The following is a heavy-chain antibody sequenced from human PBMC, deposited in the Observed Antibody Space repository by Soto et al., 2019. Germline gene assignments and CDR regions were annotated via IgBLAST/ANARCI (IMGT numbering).Heavy chain of an antibody. CDR3: ARALYICCWYWSWNFEL. CDR1: GGTFSSYA. V-gene: IGHV1-69*01. Sequence: QVQLVQSGAEVKKPGSSVKVSCKASGGTFSSYAISWVRQAPGQGLEWMGGIIPIFGTANYAQKFQGRVTITAYESTRTAIMELSGRRFENTAVYYCARALYICCWYWSWNFELWGSG. J-gene: IGHJ2*01. D-gene: IGHD6-19*01. CDR2: IIPIFGTA.